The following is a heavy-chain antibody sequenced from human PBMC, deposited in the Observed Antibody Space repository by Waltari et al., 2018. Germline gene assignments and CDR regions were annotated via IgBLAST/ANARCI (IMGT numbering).Heavy chain of an antibody. J-gene: IGHJ6*03. V-gene: IGHV4-59*11. CDR2: IYYSGST. D-gene: IGHD3-16*01. CDR1: GGSISSHY. CDR3: ARDAQVGSSYYYYYMDV. Sequence: QVQLQESGPGLVKPSENLSLTCTVSGGSISSHYWSWIRQPPGKGLEWIGYIYYSGSTNYNPSLKSRVTISVDTSKNQFSLKLSSVTAADTAVYYCARDAQVGSSYYYYYMDVWGKGTTVTVSS.